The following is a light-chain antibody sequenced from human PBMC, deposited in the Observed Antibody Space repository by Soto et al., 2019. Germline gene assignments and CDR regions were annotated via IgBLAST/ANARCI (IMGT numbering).Light chain of an antibody. J-gene: IGKJ1*01. CDR2: GAS. Sequence: EIVITQSPGTLSLSPGERATLSCRASQSVTSSYLTWYQQKPGQAPRLLIYGASSRATGIPDRFSGSGSGTDFTLTISRLEREDYAVYYCPQYGSSPRTCGQGTKVEIK. CDR1: QSVTSSY. V-gene: IGKV3-20*01. CDR3: PQYGSSPRT.